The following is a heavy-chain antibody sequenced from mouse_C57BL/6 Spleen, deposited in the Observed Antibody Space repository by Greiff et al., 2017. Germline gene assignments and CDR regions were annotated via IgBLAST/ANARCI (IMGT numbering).Heavy chain of an antibody. Sequence: VQLQQSGAELVRPGASVKLSCTASGFNIKDDYMHWVKQRPEQGLEWIGWIDPENGDTEYASKFQGKATITADTSSNTAYLQLSSLTSEDTAVYYCTTEVGYYVDYWGQGTTLTVSS. V-gene: IGHV14-4*01. CDR3: TTEVGYYVDY. CDR2: IDPENGDT. D-gene: IGHD1-1*02. J-gene: IGHJ2*01. CDR1: GFNIKDDY.